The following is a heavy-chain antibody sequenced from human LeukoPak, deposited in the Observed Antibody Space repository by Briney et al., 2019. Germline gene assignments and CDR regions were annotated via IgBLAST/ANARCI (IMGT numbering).Heavy chain of an antibody. D-gene: IGHD5-24*01. CDR3: ARGSDATYYYYMDV. V-gene: IGHV4-39*01. Sequence: SETLSLTCTVSGGSISSSSYYWGWIRQPPGKGLEWIGSIYYSGSTYHNPSLKSRVTISVDTSKNQFSLKLSSVTAADTAVYYCARGSDATYYYYMDVWGRGTTVTVSS. CDR1: GGSISSSSYY. J-gene: IGHJ6*03. CDR2: IYYSGST.